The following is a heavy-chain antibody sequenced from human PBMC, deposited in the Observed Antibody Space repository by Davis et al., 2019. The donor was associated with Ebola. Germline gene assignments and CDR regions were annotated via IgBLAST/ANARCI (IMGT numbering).Heavy chain of an antibody. CDR3: ARAGYYYDSSGYYYAGMDV. V-gene: IGHV3-30-3*01. CDR2: ISYDGSNK. Sequence: GGSLRLSCAASGFTFSSYAMHWVRQAPGKGLEWVAVISYDGSNKYYADSVKGRFTISRDNSKNTLYLQMNSLRAEDTAVYYCARAGYYYDSSGYYYAGMDVWGKGTTVTVSS. J-gene: IGHJ6*04. CDR1: GFTFSSYA. D-gene: IGHD3-22*01.